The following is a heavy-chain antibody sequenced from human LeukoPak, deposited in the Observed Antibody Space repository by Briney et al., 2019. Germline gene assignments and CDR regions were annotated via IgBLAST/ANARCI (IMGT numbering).Heavy chain of an antibody. Sequence: ASVKVSCKASGYTFTSYYLHWVRQAPGQGLEWMGVITASGGGTTYAQKFQGRVTMTRDTSTSTVYMELSSLRSEDTAVYYCARDRGGYCSGGSCYHDALDIWGQGTMVTVSS. J-gene: IGHJ3*02. CDR1: GYTFTSYY. CDR2: ITASGGGT. D-gene: IGHD2-15*01. CDR3: ARDRGGYCSGGSCYHDALDI. V-gene: IGHV1-46*01.